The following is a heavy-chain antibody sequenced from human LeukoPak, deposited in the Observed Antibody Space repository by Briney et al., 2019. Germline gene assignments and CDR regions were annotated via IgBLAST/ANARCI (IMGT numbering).Heavy chain of an antibody. Sequence: ASVKVSCKASGGTFSSYAISWVRQAPGQGLEWMGGIIPIFGTANYAQKFQGRVMITADESTSTAYMELSSLRSEDTAVYYCAAYRNSGNLLADYWGQGALVTVSS. CDR3: AAYRNSGNLLADY. CDR2: IIPIFGTA. J-gene: IGHJ4*02. D-gene: IGHD1-26*01. CDR1: GGTFSSYA. V-gene: IGHV1-69*13.